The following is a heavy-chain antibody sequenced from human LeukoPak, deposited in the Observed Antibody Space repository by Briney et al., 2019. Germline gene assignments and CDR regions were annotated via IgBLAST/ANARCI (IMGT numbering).Heavy chain of an antibody. Sequence: GGSLRLSCAASGFTFSSYGMSWVRQAPGKGLEWVSAISGSGGSTYYADSVKGRFTISRDNSKNTLYLQMNSLRAEDTAVYYCARAPGIAAEGSAFDIWGQGTMVTVSS. CDR3: ARAPGIAAEGSAFDI. J-gene: IGHJ3*02. D-gene: IGHD6-13*01. V-gene: IGHV3-23*01. CDR1: GFTFSSYG. CDR2: ISGSGGST.